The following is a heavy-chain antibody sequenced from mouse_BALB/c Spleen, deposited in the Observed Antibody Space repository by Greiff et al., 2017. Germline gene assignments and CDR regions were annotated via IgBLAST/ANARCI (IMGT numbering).Heavy chain of an antibody. CDR2: ISNLSYSI. Sequence: EVKLMESGGGLVQPGGSRKLSCAASGFTFSDYGMAWVRQAPGKGPEWVAFISNLSYSIYYADTVTGRFTISRENAKNTLYLEMSSLRSEDTAMYYCASAYSTGAMDYWGQGTSVTVSS. V-gene: IGHV5-15*02. CDR1: GFTFSDYG. D-gene: IGHD1-1*01. CDR3: ASAYSTGAMDY. J-gene: IGHJ4*01.